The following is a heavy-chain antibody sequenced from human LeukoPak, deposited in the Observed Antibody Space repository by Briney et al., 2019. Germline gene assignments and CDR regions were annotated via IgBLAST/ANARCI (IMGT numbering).Heavy chain of an antibody. CDR1: GVSISSSNSY. J-gene: IGHJ4*02. Sequence: SETLSLTCTVSGVSISSSNSYWGWIRQPPGKGLEWIGEINHSGSTNYNPSLKSRVTISVDTSKNQFSLKLSSVTAADTAVYYCARRVTLWFGELLNFDYWGQGTLVTVSS. CDR3: ARRVTLWFGELLNFDY. D-gene: IGHD3-10*01. V-gene: IGHV4-39*07. CDR2: INHSGST.